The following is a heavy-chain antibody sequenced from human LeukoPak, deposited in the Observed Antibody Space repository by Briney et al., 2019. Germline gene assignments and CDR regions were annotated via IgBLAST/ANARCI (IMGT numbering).Heavy chain of an antibody. J-gene: IGHJ4*02. CDR1: GFAFSSYW. CDR3: ARVRYCGGDCYSNPTDY. Sequence: GGSLRLSCAASGFAFSSYWMHWVRQAPGKGLVWVSRINSDGSSTTYADSVKGRFTISRDNAKNTLYLQMNSLRAEDTAVDYCARVRYCGGDCYSNPTDYWGQGTLVTVSS. CDR2: INSDGSST. D-gene: IGHD2-21*02. V-gene: IGHV3-74*01.